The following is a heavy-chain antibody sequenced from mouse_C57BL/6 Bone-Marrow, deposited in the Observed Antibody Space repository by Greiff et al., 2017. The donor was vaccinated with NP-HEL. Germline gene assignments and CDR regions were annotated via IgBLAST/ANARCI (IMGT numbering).Heavy chain of an antibody. J-gene: IGHJ3*01. CDR1: GFSLTSYG. D-gene: IGHD1-1*02. Sequence: QVQLKESGPGLVAPSQSLSITCTVSGFSLTSYGVDWVRQSPGKGLEWLGVICGVGSTNYNPARKSRLSISKDNSKSQVFLKRNSMQTDDTAMYYCASRGYGGCGDGFAYWGQGTLVTVSA. V-gene: IGHV2-6*01. CDR2: ICGVGST. CDR3: ASRGYGGCGDGFAY.